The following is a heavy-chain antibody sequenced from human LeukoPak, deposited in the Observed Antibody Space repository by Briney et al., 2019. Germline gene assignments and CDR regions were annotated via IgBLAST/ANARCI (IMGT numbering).Heavy chain of an antibody. CDR1: GYTFTGYY. J-gene: IGHJ5*02. CDR3: ARDRGIDFGNYYGWFDP. V-gene: IGHV1-2*02. Sequence: GASVKVSCKASGYTFTGYYMHWVRQAPGQGLEWMGWINPNSGGTNYAQKSQGRVTMTRDTSISTAYMELSRLRSDDTAMYYCARDRGIDFGNYYGWFDPWGQGTLVIVSS. D-gene: IGHD1-26*01. CDR2: INPNSGGT.